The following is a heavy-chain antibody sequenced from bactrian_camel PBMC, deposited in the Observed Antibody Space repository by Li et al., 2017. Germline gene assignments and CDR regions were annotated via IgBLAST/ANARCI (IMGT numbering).Heavy chain of an antibody. D-gene: IGHD1*01. CDR1: GYSFSNYW. V-gene: IGHV3S1*01. CDR3: AADPSEGWPGYNF. Sequence: HVQLVESGGGLVQPGGSLRLSCAASGYSFSNYWMYWVRQAPGKELEWLGGINSAGDTIYIADSVKGRFTISRDTAKNTLYLQMNSLKTEDTAVYYCAADPSEGWPGYNFWGQGTQVTVS. CDR2: INSAGDTI. J-gene: IGHJ4*01.